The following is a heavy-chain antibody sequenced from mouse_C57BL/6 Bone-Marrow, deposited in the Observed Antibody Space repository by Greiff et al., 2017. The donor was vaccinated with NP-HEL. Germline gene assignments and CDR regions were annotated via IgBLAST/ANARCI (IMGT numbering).Heavy chain of an antibody. CDR3: ASVGGNYEAWFAY. Sequence: VQGVESGPGLVAPSQSLSITCTVSGFSLTSYGVDWVRQSPGKGLEWLGVIWGVGSTNYNSALKSRLSISKDNSKSQVFLKMNSLQTDDTAMYYCASVGGNYEAWFAYWGQGTLVTVSA. CDR2: IWGVGST. CDR1: GFSLTSYG. D-gene: IGHD2-1*01. J-gene: IGHJ3*01. V-gene: IGHV2-6*01.